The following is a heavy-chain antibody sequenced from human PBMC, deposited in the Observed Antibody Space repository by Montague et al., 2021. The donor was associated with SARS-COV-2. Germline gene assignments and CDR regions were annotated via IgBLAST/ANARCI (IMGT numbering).Heavy chain of an antibody. CDR1: VSCNCGAD. J-gene: IGHJ5*02. CDR3: ARERQYNWFDA. V-gene: IGHV4-59*01. CDR2: FCYRGST. Sequence: SETLSLTCSVLVSCNCGADWRSTRLPSSQHPEWYGYFCYRGSTNYNPSLKSRITMSVDTSKNQFSLKVSSVTAADTAVYYCARERQYNWFDAWGQGKLVTVSS. D-gene: IGHD6-19*01.